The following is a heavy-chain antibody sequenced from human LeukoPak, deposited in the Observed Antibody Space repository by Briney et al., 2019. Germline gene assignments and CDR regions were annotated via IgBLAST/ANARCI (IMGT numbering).Heavy chain of an antibody. CDR2: IYLGDSKR. CDR3: ARRSLGSGDAFDI. D-gene: IGHD3-10*01. Sequence: GESLKISCKGSGYSITTYWVGWVRQMPGKGLVWMGIIYLGDSKRTYSPSFQGQISFSADKSTGTAYLQWSSLKASDTAMYYCARRSLGSGDAFDIWGQGTMVTVSS. CDR1: GYSITTYW. J-gene: IGHJ3*02. V-gene: IGHV5-51*01.